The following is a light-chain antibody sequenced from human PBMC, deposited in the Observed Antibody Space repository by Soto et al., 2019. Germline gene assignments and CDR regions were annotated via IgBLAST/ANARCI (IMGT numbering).Light chain of an antibody. CDR1: QTVGSR. CDR2: GAS. Sequence: EIMMTQSPATLSVSPGEGATLSCRASQTVGSRLAWYQQKPGQAPRLLIYGASTRATDIPARFSGSGSGTAFILIISSLQAEELVVYFCQQYDYWPLYTFGQGTKVEIK. V-gene: IGKV3-15*01. J-gene: IGKJ2*01. CDR3: QQYDYWPLYT.